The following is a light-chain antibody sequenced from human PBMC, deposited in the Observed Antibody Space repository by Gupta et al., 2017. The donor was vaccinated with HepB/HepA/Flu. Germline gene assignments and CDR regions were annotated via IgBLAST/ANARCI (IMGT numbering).Light chain of an antibody. CDR1: QDMSNY. CDR3: QQYDNRPPMCR. Sequence: DIQMTQSPSSLSASVGERVTITCQASQDMSNYLNWYQQKPGKDPKLLIYDASNLETGCPSRCRVSGSGTDLTFTISSLQPGDIATDYCQQYDNRPPMCRFGQGTKLEIK. V-gene: IGKV1-33*01. CDR2: DAS. J-gene: IGKJ2*04.